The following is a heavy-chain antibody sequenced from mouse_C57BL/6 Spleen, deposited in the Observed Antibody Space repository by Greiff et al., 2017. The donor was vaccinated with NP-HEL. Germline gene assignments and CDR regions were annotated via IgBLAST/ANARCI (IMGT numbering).Heavy chain of an antibody. CDR3: ARSKDYDRDFDY. J-gene: IGHJ2*01. V-gene: IGHV1-82*01. D-gene: IGHD2-4*01. CDR2: IYPGDGAT. Sequence: VQLQQSGPELVKPGASVKISCKASGYAFRSSWMNWVKQRPGKGLEWIGRIYPGDGATNYNGKFKGKATLTADKSSSTAYMQLSSLTSEDSAVYVLARSKDYDRDFDYWGQGTTLTVSS. CDR1: GYAFRSSW.